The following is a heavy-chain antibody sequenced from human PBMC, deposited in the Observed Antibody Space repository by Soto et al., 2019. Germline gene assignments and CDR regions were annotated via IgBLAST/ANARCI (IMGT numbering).Heavy chain of an antibody. D-gene: IGHD6-6*01. CDR2: IKSKTDGGTT. J-gene: IGHJ4*02. CDR3: TTDRGAARGFDY. Sequence: PGGSLRLSCAASGFTFSNAWMSWVRQAPGKGLEWVGRIKSKTDGGTTDYAAPVKGRFTISRDDSKNTLYLQMNSLKTEDTAVYYCTTDRGAARGFDYWGQGTLVTVSS. V-gene: IGHV3-15*01. CDR1: GFTFSNAW.